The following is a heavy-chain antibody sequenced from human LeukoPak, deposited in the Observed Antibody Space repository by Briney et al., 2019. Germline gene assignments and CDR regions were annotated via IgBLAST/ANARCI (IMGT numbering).Heavy chain of an antibody. CDR1: GFIFGDYA. CDR3: ARQVGYCSSTSCVGLIGY. J-gene: IGHJ4*02. CDR2: IRSKAYGGTT. D-gene: IGHD2-2*03. Sequence: GGSLRLSCTGSGFIFGDYAMSWFRQAPGKGLDWVGFIRSKAYGGTTEYAASVKGRFTISRDDSKNIASLQMNSLKTEDTAVYYCARQVGYCSSTSCVGLIGYWGQGTLVTVSS. V-gene: IGHV3-49*03.